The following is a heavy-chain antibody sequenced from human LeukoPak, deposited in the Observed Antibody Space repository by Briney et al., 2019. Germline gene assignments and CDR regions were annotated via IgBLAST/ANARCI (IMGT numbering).Heavy chain of an antibody. CDR3: ARGMAVAGTALLDY. Sequence: GGSLRLSCAASGFTFSSYWMTWVRQAPGKGLEWVANIKQDESEKYYVDSVKGRFTISRDNAKNSLYLQMNSLRAEDTAVFYCARGMAVAGTALLDYWGQGTLVTVSS. D-gene: IGHD6-19*01. V-gene: IGHV3-7*01. CDR2: IKQDESEK. CDR1: GFTFSSYW. J-gene: IGHJ4*02.